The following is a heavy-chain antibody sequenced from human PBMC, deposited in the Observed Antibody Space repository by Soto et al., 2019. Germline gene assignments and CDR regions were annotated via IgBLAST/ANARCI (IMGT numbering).Heavy chain of an antibody. Sequence: GGSLRLSCAASGFTFSSYEMNWVRQAPGKGLEWVSYISSSGSTIYYADSVKGRFTISRDNAKNSLYLQMNSLRAEDTAVYYCARHGGFGELLSPPLYGMDVWGQATTVTVSS. V-gene: IGHV3-48*03. J-gene: IGHJ6*02. CDR2: ISSSGSTI. D-gene: IGHD3-10*01. CDR3: ARHGGFGELLSPPLYGMDV. CDR1: GFTFSSYE.